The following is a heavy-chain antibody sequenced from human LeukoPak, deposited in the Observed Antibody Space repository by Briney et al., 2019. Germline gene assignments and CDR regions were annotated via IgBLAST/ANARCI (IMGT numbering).Heavy chain of an antibody. CDR1: GFTVTNDC. Sequence: GGSLRLSCAASGFTVTNDCMSWVRQAPGKGLEGVSVIYRGGNTYYADSVQGRFTISRDHSNNTLYLQMSSLRADDTAVYYCTLRGSGSHYEGASVYWGRGTLVTVSS. CDR3: TLRGSGSHYEGASVY. D-gene: IGHD3-10*01. J-gene: IGHJ4*02. CDR2: IYRGGNT. V-gene: IGHV3-66*01.